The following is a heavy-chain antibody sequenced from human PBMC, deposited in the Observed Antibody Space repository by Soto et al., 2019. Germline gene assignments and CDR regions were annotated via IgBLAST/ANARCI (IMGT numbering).Heavy chain of an antibody. CDR3: AIGRDWFDP. CDR1: GVSVSSGGYS. Sequence: PSETLSLTCAVSGVSVSSGGYSWTWIRQPPGKGLEWIGYIFHTGSTYYNPSLESRVSISIDRANNQISLKLDSVTAADTAVYYCAIGRDWFDPWGQGTLVTVSS. J-gene: IGHJ5*02. V-gene: IGHV4-30-2*01. CDR2: IFHTGST.